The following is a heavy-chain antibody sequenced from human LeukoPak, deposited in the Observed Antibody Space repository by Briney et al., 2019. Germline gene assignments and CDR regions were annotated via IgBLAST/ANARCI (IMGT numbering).Heavy chain of an antibody. V-gene: IGHV3-30*04. Sequence: PGGSLRLSCSASGFTLSYYSMHWIRQAPGEGLEWVAGLSHDERNKWSVDSVKGRLTISRDNPRTSLYLQMDSLRAEDTAIYYCARDDNWGFDYWGQRALVTVSS. D-gene: IGHD7-27*01. CDR2: LSHDERNK. J-gene: IGHJ4*02. CDR1: GFTLSYYS. CDR3: ARDDNWGFDY.